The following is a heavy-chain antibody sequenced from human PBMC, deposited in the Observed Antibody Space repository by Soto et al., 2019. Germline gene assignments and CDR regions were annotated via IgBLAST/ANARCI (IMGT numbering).Heavy chain of an antibody. CDR1: DDSSSNYK. J-gene: IGHJ6*02. CDR3: VRQGFGRLHGLVDV. D-gene: IGHD3-10*01. V-gene: IGHV4-59*08. Sequence: QVQLQESGPGLVKPSETLSLTCTVSDDSSSNYKWSWIRQRPGRRLEMIGYTDYNGGTSYNPSLQGRVTISIVTSTKQVCLKLRYVTAADTAVYYCVRQGFGRLHGLVDVWGQGTTVTVSS. CDR2: TDYNGGT.